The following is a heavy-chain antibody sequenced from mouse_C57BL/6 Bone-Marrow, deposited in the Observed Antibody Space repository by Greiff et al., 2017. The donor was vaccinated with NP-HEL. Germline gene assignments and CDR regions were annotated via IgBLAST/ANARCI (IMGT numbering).Heavy chain of an antibody. CDR1: GFNFNGYY. CDR3: THYDYPFAY. V-gene: IGHV14-1*01. D-gene: IGHD2-4*01. CDR2: IDPEGGAT. Sequence: EVQLQQSGAELVRPGASVKLSCTASGFNFNGYYMHWVKQRPGQGLEWIGRIDPEGGATEYAPKFQGKATMTADTSSNTAYLQLSSLTSEYTAVYCCTHYDYPFAYWGQGTLVTVSA. J-gene: IGHJ3*01.